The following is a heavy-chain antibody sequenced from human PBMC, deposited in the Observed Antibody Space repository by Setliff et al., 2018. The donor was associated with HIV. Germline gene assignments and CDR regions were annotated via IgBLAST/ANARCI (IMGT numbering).Heavy chain of an antibody. D-gene: IGHD2-21*02. J-gene: IGHJ4*02. CDR1: GGAMNNNY. CDR3: ARDTVGDSRVTEFDY. Sequence: SETLSLTCTVSGGAMNNNYWSWIRQPAGKGLEWIGRIYIRGTNYNPSLKTRLTMSLDTSKNQLSLRLSSMTAADTAVYYCARDTVGDSRVTEFDYWGQGTLVTVSS. V-gene: IGHV4-4*07. CDR2: IYIRGT.